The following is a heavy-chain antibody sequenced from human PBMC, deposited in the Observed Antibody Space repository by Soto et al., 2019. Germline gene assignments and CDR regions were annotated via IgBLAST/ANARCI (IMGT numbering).Heavy chain of an antibody. J-gene: IGHJ4*02. CDR1: GTSLSGLR. CDR3: AAGVTTFDY. Sequence: ASVKVSCKVSGTSLSGLRMHWVRQAPGKGLEWMGRLDYEEGERSFAHRFQGRLTVTEGTSTDTAYMELSSLMSEDTAVYYCAAGVTTFDYWGQGTLVTVSS. V-gene: IGHV1-24*01. CDR2: LDYEEGER. D-gene: IGHD4-17*01.